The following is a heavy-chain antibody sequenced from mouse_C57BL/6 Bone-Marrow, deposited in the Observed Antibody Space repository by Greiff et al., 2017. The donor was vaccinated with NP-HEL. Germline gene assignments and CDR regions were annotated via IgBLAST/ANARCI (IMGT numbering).Heavy chain of an antibody. V-gene: IGHV1-15*01. CDR3: TRLNYGSSYWFAY. CDR1: GYTFTDYE. J-gene: IGHJ3*01. CDR2: IDPETGGT. D-gene: IGHD1-1*01. Sequence: VQLQQSGAELVRPGASVTLSCEASGYTFTDYEMHWVKQTPVHGLEWIGAIDPETGGTAYNQKFKGKAILTADKSSSTAYMELRSLTSEDSAVYYCTRLNYGSSYWFAYWGQGTLVTVSA.